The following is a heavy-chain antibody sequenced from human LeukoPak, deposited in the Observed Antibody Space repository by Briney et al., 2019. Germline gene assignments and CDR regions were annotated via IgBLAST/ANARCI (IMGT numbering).Heavy chain of an antibody. Sequence: GGSLRLSCAASGFTFSSYSMNWVRQAPGKGLEWVSSISSSSSYIYYADSVKGRFTISRDNAKNSLYLQMNSLRAEDTAVYYFARGSYSDDAFDIWGQGTMVTVSS. V-gene: IGHV3-21*01. D-gene: IGHD1-26*01. CDR1: GFTFSSYS. CDR3: ARGSYSDDAFDI. J-gene: IGHJ3*02. CDR2: ISSSSSYI.